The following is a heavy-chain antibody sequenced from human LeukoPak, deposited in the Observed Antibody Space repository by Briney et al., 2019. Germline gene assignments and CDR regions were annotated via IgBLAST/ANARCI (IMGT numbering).Heavy chain of an antibody. CDR2: IHITSDWV. Sequence: GGSLRLSCAASGFTFSAYNMNWVRQAPGKGLEWVSSIHITSDWVYYADSVKGRFTISRDNSKNTLYLQTNSLRAEDTAVYYCAKDLGKFYYYMDVWGKGTTVTVSS. D-gene: IGHD3-16*01. CDR3: AKDLGKFYYYMDV. J-gene: IGHJ6*03. CDR1: GFTFSAYN. V-gene: IGHV3-21*01.